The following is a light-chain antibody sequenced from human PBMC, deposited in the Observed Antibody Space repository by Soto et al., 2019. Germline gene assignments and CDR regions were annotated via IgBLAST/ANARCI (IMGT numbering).Light chain of an antibody. CDR2: EGS. CDR1: QSVSSY. V-gene: IGKV3-11*01. Sequence: DIVLTQSPATLSLSPGQTATLSCRASQSVSSYLAWYQQKAGQAPRLLIYEGSNRATGIPTRFSSSGSGTDFTLTISGLEPEDFATYYCQQYDKSPPWTLGQGTKVDIK. CDR3: QQYDKSPPWT. J-gene: IGKJ1*01.